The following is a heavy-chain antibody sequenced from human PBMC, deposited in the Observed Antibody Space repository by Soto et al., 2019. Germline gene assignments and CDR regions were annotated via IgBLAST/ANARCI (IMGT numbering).Heavy chain of an antibody. CDR2: IYYSGST. Sequence: SETLSLTCPVSGGSISSSSYYWGWIRQPPGKGLEWIGSIYYSGSTYYNPSLKSRVTISVDTSKNQFSLKLSSVTAADTAVYYCARLIFGVVIAWFDPWGQGTLVTVSS. J-gene: IGHJ5*02. CDR1: GGSISSSSYY. V-gene: IGHV4-39*01. CDR3: ARLIFGVVIAWFDP. D-gene: IGHD3-3*02.